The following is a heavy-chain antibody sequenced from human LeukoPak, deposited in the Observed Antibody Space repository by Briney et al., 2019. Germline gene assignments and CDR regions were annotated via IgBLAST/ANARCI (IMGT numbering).Heavy chain of an antibody. J-gene: IGHJ2*01. Sequence: HGESLKISCKGAGYRFTSFWIGWVRQMPGRGLEWMGIIRPSDSETTDTPSFKGQVTISVDNSISTAYLQWSSLKASDTAMYYCARSLFGGDYWYFDLWGRGTLVTVSS. V-gene: IGHV5-51*01. D-gene: IGHD2-21*01. CDR2: IRPSDSET. CDR1: GYRFTSFW. CDR3: ARSLFGGDYWYFDL.